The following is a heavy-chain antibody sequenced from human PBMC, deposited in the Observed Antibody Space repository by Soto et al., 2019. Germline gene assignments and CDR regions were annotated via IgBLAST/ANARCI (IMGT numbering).Heavy chain of an antibody. J-gene: IGHJ5*02. Sequence: GGSMRLSCAASGFTFSSYSMNWVRQAPGKGLEWVSSISSSSSYIYYADSVKGRFTISRDNAKNSLYLQMNSLRAEDTAVYYCARDTYFYGSGSYGPWGQGTLVTVSS. CDR1: GFTFSSYS. V-gene: IGHV3-21*01. D-gene: IGHD3-10*01. CDR2: ISSSSSYI. CDR3: ARDTYFYGSGSYGP.